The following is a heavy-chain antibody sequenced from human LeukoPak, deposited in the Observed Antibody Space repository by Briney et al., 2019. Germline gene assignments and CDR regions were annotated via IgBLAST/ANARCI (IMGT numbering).Heavy chain of an antibody. CDR3: ARDKSGSGSSDVNWFDP. V-gene: IGHV1-2*02. Sequence: VASVKVSRKASGYTFTGYYMHWVRQAPGQGLEWMGWINPNSGGTNYAQKFQGRVTMTRDTSISTAYMELSRLRSDDTAVYYCARDKSGSGSSDVNWFDPWGQGTLVTVSS. CDR2: INPNSGGT. CDR1: GYTFTGYY. D-gene: IGHD2-15*01. J-gene: IGHJ5*02.